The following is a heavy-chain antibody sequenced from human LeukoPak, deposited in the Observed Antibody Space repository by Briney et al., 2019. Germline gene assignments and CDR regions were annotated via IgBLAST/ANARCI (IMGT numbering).Heavy chain of an antibody. CDR1: GFTFSSYA. V-gene: IGHV3-30-3*01. D-gene: IGHD3-10*01. J-gene: IGHJ3*02. CDR2: ISYDGSNK. CDR3: ARDRDFNGAGRQSGFDI. Sequence: GGSLRLSCAASGFTFSSYAMHWVRQAPGKGLEWVAVISYDGSNKYYADSVKGRFTISRDNSKNTLYLQMNSLRDEDTAMYYCARDRDFNGAGRQSGFDIWGQGAMVTVAS.